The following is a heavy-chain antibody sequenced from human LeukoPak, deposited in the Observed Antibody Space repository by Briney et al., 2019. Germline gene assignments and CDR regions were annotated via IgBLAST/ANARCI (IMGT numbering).Heavy chain of an antibody. CDR2: IRYDGSNK. CDR3: VPLYRYYYDSSGYYGGWDY. Sequence: GGSLRLSCAASGFTFSSYGMHWVRQAPGKGLEWVAFIRYDGSNKYYADSVKGRFTISRDNSKNTLYLQMNSLRAEDTAVCYCVPLYRYYYDSSGYYGGWDYWGQGTLVTVSS. CDR1: GFTFSSYG. D-gene: IGHD3-22*01. J-gene: IGHJ4*02. V-gene: IGHV3-30*02.